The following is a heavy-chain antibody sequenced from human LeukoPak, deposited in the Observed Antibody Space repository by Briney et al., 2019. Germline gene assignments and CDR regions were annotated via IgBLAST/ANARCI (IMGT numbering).Heavy chain of an antibody. V-gene: IGHV1-69*04. J-gene: IGHJ4*02. CDR3: ARDLGSIVGATDLYLPDY. Sequence: SVKVSCKASGGTFSSYAISWVRQAPGQGLEWMGRIIPILGIANYAQKFQGRVTITADKSTSTAYMELSSLRSEDTAVYYCARDLGSIVGATDLYLPDYWGQGTLVTVSS. CDR2: IIPILGIA. CDR1: GGTFSSYA. D-gene: IGHD1-26*01.